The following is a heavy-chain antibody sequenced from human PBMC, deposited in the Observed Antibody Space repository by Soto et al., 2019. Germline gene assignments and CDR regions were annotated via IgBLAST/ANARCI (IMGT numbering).Heavy chain of an antibody. V-gene: IGHV3-48*03. CDR2: ISSSGSTI. CDR3: ARAPRNDYYFDY. J-gene: IGHJ4*02. D-gene: IGHD3-3*01. Sequence: GGSLRLSCAASGFTFSSYEMNWVRQAPGKGLEWVSYISSSGSTIYYADSVKDRFTISRDNAKNSLYLQMNSLRAEDTAVYYCARAPRNDYYFDYWGQGTLVTVSS. CDR1: GFTFSSYE.